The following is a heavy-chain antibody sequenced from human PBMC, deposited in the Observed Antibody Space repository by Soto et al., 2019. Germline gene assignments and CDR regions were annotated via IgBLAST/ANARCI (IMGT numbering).Heavy chain of an antibody. D-gene: IGHD7-27*01. CDR1: GFTFSSYA. J-gene: IGHJ4*02. CDR3: EREELGIDY. V-gene: IGHV3-30-3*01. Sequence: QVQLVESGGGVVQPGRSLRLSCAASGFTFSSYAMHWVRQAPGKGLEWVAVISYDGSNKYYADSVKGRFTISRDNSKNALYLQMNGLRAEDTAVYYCEREELGIDYWGQGTLVTVSS. CDR2: ISYDGSNK.